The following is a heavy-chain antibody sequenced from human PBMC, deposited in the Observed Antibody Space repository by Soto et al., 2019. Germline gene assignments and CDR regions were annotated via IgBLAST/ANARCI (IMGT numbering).Heavy chain of an antibody. Sequence: SETLSLTCTVSGGSIISGGYYWSWIRQHPGKGLEWIGYIYYSGSTYYNPSLKSRVTISVDTSKNQFSLKLSSVTAADTAVYYCAAYCGGDCSSYGMDVWGQGTTVTVSS. D-gene: IGHD2-21*02. CDR1: GGSIISGGYY. CDR2: IYYSGST. CDR3: AAYCGGDCSSYGMDV. J-gene: IGHJ6*02. V-gene: IGHV4-31*03.